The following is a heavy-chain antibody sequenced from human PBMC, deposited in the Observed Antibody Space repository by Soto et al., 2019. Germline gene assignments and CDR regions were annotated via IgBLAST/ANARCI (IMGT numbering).Heavy chain of an antibody. CDR1: GGSISSGDYY. J-gene: IGHJ2*01. V-gene: IGHV4-30-4*01. D-gene: IGHD4-17*01. CDR2: IYYSGST. Sequence: QVQLQESGPGLVKPSQTLSLTCTVSGGSISSGDYYWSWIRQPPGKGLEWIGYIYYSGSTHYNPSLKSRVTTTXXXSXXQFSLKLSSVTAADTAVYYCAREPTLYGDHRYFDLWGRGTLVTVSS. CDR3: AREPTLYGDHRYFDL.